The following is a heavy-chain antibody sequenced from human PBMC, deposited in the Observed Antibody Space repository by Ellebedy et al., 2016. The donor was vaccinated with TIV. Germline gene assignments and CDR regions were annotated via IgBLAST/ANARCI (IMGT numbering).Heavy chain of an antibody. Sequence: GESLKISCAASGFTFSSNSMNWVRQAPGKGLEWVSTISATSSVIYYANSVKGRFTISRDNSKNTLYLQMNSLRAEDTAVYFCAFARKADYWGQGTLVTVSS. J-gene: IGHJ4*02. CDR3: AFARKADY. CDR2: ISATSSVI. V-gene: IGHV3-23*01. CDR1: GFTFSSNS.